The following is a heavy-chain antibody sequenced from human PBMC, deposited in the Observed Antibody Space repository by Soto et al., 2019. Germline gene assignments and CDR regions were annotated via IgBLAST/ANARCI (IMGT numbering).Heavy chain of an antibody. Sequence: SETLSLTCGVHGGPFSGFFWSWIRQSPGKGLEWIGEFNPGGSTNYNPSLKSRLTISADRSTSQVSLRLTSVTAADAAVYFCARPKIQLWNTNWFDPWGQGTLVTVSS. J-gene: IGHJ5*02. CDR2: FNPGGST. D-gene: IGHD5-18*01. V-gene: IGHV4-34*01. CDR1: GGPFSGFF. CDR3: ARPKIQLWNTNWFDP.